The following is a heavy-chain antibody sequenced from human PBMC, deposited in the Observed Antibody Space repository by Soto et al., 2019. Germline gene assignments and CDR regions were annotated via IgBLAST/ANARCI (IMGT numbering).Heavy chain of an antibody. CDR1: GFTFDDYA. V-gene: IGHV3-9*01. CDR2: ISWNSGSI. Sequence: EVQLVESGGGLVQPGRSLRLSCAASGFTFDDYAMHWVRQAPGKGLEWVSGISWNSGSIGYADSVKGRFTISRDNAKNSLYLQMNSLRAEDTDFYYCAKDIKSGDYEEGAFDIWGQGTMVTVSS. D-gene: IGHD4-17*01. CDR3: AKDIKSGDYEEGAFDI. J-gene: IGHJ3*02.